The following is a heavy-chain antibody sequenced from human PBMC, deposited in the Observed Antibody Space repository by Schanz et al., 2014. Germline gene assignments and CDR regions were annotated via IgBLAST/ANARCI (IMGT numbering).Heavy chain of an antibody. CDR3: TRSQYYYASENYYAIGY. J-gene: IGHJ4*02. Sequence: EVQLVESGGGLVKPGGSLRLSCAASGFTFSSYGMNWVRQAPGKGLEWVSYISSSSSYIYYADSMKGRFTISRDEVKHSVYLQMNSLRVDDTAVYFCTRSQYYYASENYYAIGYWGQGALVTVSS. V-gene: IGHV3-21*01. CDR1: GFTFSSYG. CDR2: ISSSSSYI. D-gene: IGHD3-10*01.